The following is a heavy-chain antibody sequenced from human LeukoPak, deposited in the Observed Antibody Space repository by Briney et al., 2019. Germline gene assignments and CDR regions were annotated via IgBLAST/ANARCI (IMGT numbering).Heavy chain of an antibody. J-gene: IGHJ4*02. D-gene: IGHD2-21*02. V-gene: IGHV3-7*01. CDR1: GFTFSTYW. CDR3: ARTKCGGDCYCDY. CDR2: IKQDGSEK. Sequence: PGGSLRLSCTASGFTFSTYWMSWVRQAPGKGLEWVANIKQDGSEKKYVDSVKGRFTISRDNSKNTLYLQMGSLRAEDMAVYYCARTKCGGDCYCDYWGQGTLVTVSS.